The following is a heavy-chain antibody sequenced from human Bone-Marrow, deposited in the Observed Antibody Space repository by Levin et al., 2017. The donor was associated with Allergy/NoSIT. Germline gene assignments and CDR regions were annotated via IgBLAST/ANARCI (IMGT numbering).Heavy chain of an antibody. D-gene: IGHD6-19*01. CDR3: ARKGAIAVAGQFDY. CDR2: ISGSGDTT. Sequence: GESLKISCVASGFTFRSSAMSWVRQAPGKGLEWVSTISGSGDTTYYADSVQGRFTISRDNSKNTLYMQMNSLRAEDTAVYYCARKGAIAVAGQFDYWGQGILVTVSS. J-gene: IGHJ4*02. V-gene: IGHV3-23*01. CDR1: GFTFRSSA.